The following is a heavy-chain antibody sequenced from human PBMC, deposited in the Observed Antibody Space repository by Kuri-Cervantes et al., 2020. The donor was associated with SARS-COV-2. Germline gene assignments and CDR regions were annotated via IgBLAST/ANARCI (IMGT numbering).Heavy chain of an antibody. D-gene: IGHD2-8*01. J-gene: IGHJ5*02. V-gene: IGHV4-34*01. CDR3: ARVKGIVLIDWSDP. Sequence: GSLRLSCAVYGGSFSGYYWSWIRQPPGKGLEWIGEINHSGSTNYNPSLKSRVTISVDTSKNQFSLKLSSVTAADTAVYYCARVKGIVLIDWSDPWGQGTLVTVSS. CDR1: GGSFSGYY. CDR2: INHSGST.